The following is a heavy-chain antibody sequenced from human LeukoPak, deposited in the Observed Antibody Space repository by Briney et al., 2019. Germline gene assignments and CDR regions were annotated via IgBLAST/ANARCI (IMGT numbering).Heavy chain of an antibody. J-gene: IGHJ6*02. CDR3: ARDYVIAAAGTGYYYYYYGMDV. D-gene: IGHD6-13*01. V-gene: IGHV3-21*01. CDR1: GFTFSSYR. Sequence: PGGSLRLSCAASGFTFSSYRMTWVRQAPGKGLEWVSSISSSSSYIYYADSVKGRFTISRDNAKNSLYLQMNSLRAEDTAVYYCARDYVIAAAGTGYYYYYYGMDVWGQGTTVTVSS. CDR2: ISSSSSYI.